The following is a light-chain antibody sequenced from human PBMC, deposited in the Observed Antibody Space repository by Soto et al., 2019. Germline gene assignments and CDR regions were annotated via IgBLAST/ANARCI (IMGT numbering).Light chain of an antibody. J-gene: IGKJ1*01. CDR3: QQYNNWPQT. CDR2: GAS. V-gene: IGKV3-15*01. Sequence: EIVMTQSPATLSVSPGERATLSRRASQSVSSNLAWYQQKPGQAPRLLIYGASTRATGIPARFSGSGSGTEFTLTISSLQSEYFAVYYCQQYNNWPQTFGQGTKV. CDR1: QSVSSN.